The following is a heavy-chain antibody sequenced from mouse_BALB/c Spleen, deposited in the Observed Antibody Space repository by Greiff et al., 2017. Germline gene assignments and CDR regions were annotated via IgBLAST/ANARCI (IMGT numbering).Heavy chain of an antibody. CDR2: ISSGGGST. J-gene: IGHJ2*01. CDR3: ARYYYGVDY. D-gene: IGHD1-1*01. V-gene: IGHV5-12-1*01. Sequence: EVKLMESGGGLVKPGGSLKLSCAASGFAFSSYDMSWVRQTPEKRLEWVAYISSGGGSTYYPDTVKGRFTISRDNAKNTLYLQMSSLKSEDTAMYYCARYYYGVDYWGQGTTLTVSS. CDR1: GFAFSSYD.